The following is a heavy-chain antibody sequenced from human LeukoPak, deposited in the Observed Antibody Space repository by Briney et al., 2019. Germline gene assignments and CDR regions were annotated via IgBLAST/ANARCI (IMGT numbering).Heavy chain of an antibody. CDR2: IDPSDSYT. J-gene: IGHJ5*02. D-gene: IGHD3-10*01. CDR3: ARLVYGSGSYYNGWFDP. V-gene: IGHV5-10-1*01. CDR1: GYSFTSSW. Sequence: GESLKISCKGSGYSFTSSWISWVRQMPGEGLEWMGRIDPSDSYTNYSPSFQGHVTISADKSISTAYLQWSSLKASDTAMYYCARLVYGSGSYYNGWFDPWGQGTLVTVSS.